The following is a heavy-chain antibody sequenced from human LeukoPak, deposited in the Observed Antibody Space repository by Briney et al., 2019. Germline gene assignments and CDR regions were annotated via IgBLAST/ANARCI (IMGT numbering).Heavy chain of an antibody. CDR1: GGSISSYY. Sequence: PSETLSLTCTVSGGSISSYYWSWIRQPPGKGLEWIGYIYYSGSTNYNPSLKSRVTISVDTSKNQFSLELSSVTAADTAVYYCARSKYLAYYGSGPKVGYYYYMDVWGKGTTVTVSS. D-gene: IGHD3-10*01. V-gene: IGHV4-59*01. CDR3: ARSKYLAYYGSGPKVGYYYYMDV. J-gene: IGHJ6*03. CDR2: IYYSGST.